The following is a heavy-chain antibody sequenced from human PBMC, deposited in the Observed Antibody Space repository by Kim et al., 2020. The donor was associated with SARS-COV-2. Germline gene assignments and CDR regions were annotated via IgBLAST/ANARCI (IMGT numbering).Heavy chain of an antibody. CDR2: IIPILGIA. CDR3: AREGLGYCSSTSCPNWFDP. CDR1: GGTFSSYA. D-gene: IGHD2-2*01. J-gene: IGHJ5*02. Sequence: SVKVSCKASGGTFSSYAISGVRQAPGQGLEWMGRIIPILGIANYAQKFQGRVTITADKSTSTAYMELSSLRSEDTAVYYCAREGLGYCSSTSCPNWFDP. V-gene: IGHV1-69*04.